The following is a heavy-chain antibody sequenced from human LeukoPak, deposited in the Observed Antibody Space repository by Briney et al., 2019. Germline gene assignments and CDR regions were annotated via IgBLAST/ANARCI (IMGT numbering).Heavy chain of an antibody. CDR1: GYTLTELS. CDR3: ARNPSLRQDGGNEPYFDY. D-gene: IGHD4-23*01. J-gene: IGHJ4*02. Sequence: SVKVSCKVSGYTLTELSMHWVREAPGQGLEWMGGIIPIFGTANYAQKFQGRVTITTDESTSTAYMELSSLRSEDTAVYYCARNPSLRQDGGNEPYFDYWGQGTLVTVSS. V-gene: IGHV1-69*05. CDR2: IIPIFGTA.